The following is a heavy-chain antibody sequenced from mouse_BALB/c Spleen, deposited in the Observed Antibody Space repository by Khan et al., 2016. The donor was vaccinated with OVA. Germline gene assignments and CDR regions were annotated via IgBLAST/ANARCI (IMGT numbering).Heavy chain of an antibody. Sequence: EVQLQESGPGLVKPSQSLSLTCTVTGYSITSGYGWNWIRQFPGNKLEWMGYISYSGSTNYNPSLKSRISFTRDTSKNQFFLQLNSVATEDTATYYCARTARIKYWGEGATLTVSS. J-gene: IGHJ2*01. V-gene: IGHV3-2*02. CDR2: ISYSGST. D-gene: IGHD1-2*01. CDR1: GYSITSGYG. CDR3: ARTARIKY.